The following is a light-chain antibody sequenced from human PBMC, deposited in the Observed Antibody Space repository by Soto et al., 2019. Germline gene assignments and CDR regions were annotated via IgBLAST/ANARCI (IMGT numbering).Light chain of an antibody. J-gene: IGLJ2*01. CDR3: AAWGDSLSGHVV. Sequence: QSVLTQPPSASGTPGQRVTISCSGSSSNIGGNTVSWFHHLPGTAPKVLIYADDQRPSGVPDRFSGSKSGTSASLAISRLQSEDEGAYYCAAWGDSLSGHVVFGGGTKLTVL. CDR1: SSNIGGNT. CDR2: ADD. V-gene: IGLV1-44*01.